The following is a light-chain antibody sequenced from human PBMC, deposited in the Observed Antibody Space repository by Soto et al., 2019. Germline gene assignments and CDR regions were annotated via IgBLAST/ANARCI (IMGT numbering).Light chain of an antibody. CDR1: SSDVGGYNY. CDR2: EVS. CDR3: SSYTSSSTLV. Sequence: QSALTQPASVSGSPGQSITISCTGTSSDVGGYNYVSWYQQHPGIAPKLMISEVSNRPSGVSNRFSGSKSGNTASLTISGLQAADEADYYCSSYTSSSTLVFGGGTKVTVL. V-gene: IGLV2-14*01. J-gene: IGLJ2*01.